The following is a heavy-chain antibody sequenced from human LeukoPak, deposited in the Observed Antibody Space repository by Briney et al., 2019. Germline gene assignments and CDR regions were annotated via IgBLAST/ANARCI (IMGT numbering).Heavy chain of an antibody. CDR1: GYTFTSNA. CDR2: INAGNGNT. CDR3: ARPYYYDSSGLPYFDY. J-gene: IGHJ4*02. V-gene: IGHV1-3*01. Sequence: GASVKVSCKASGYTFTSNAMHWVRQAPGQRLEWMGWINAGNGNTKYSQKFQGRVTITRDTSASTAYMELSSLRSEDTAVYCCARPYYYDSSGLPYFDYWGQGTLVTVSS. D-gene: IGHD3-22*01.